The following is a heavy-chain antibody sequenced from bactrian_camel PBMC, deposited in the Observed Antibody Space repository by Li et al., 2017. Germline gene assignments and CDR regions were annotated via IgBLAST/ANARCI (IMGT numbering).Heavy chain of an antibody. V-gene: IGHV3S53*01. CDR2: IDSSGVT. J-gene: IGHJ6*01. D-gene: IGHD7*01. CDR3: AAEDRWQLEQCTTSLRQTDFRY. Sequence: QLVESGGGLVQPGGSLRLSCAASGRTYSKWCMGWFRQVPGKEREGPATIDSSGVTAYADSVKGRFTISKDSARNTLYLQMNSLKPEDTAMYYCAAEDRWQLEQCTTSLRQTDFRYWGQGTQVTVS. CDR1: GRTYSKWC.